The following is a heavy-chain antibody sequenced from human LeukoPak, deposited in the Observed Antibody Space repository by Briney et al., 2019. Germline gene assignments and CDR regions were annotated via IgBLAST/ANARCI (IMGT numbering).Heavy chain of an antibody. V-gene: IGHV3-23*01. Sequence: GASLRLSCAASGFTFSSYAMSWVRQAPGEGLEWVSAISGSGGSTYYADSVKGRFTISRDNSKNTLYLQMNSLRAEDTAVYYCAKLGQMTTVTTSENYWGQGTLVTVSS. J-gene: IGHJ4*02. CDR3: AKLGQMTTVTTSENY. CDR2: ISGSGGST. CDR1: GFTFSSYA. D-gene: IGHD4-17*01.